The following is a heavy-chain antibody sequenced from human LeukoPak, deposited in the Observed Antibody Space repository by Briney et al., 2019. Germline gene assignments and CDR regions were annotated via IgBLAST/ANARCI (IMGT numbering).Heavy chain of an antibody. CDR2: IYTSGST. J-gene: IGHJ2*01. Sequence: PSETLSLTCTVSGGSISSYYWSWIRQPAGKGLEWIGRIYTSGSTNYNPSLKSRVTMSVDTSKNQFSLKLSSVTAADTAVYYCARVTTVVTPYWYFDLWGRGTLVTVSS. CDR3: ARVTTVVTPYWYFDL. D-gene: IGHD4-23*01. V-gene: IGHV4-4*07. CDR1: GGSISSYY.